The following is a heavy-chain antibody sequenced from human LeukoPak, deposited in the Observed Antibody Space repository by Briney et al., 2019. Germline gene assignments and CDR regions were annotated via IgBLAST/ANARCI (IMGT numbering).Heavy chain of an antibody. J-gene: IGHJ6*02. CDR1: GGSISSGIYY. Sequence: SETLSLTCTVSGGSISSGIYYWSWIRQHPGKGLEWIGYIYYSGSTYYNPSLESRVTISVDTSKNQFSLKLSSVTAADTAVYYCARGGSGYDSFYYYGIDVWGQGTTVTVSS. V-gene: IGHV4-31*03. D-gene: IGHD5-12*01. CDR3: ARGGSGYDSFYYYGIDV. CDR2: IYYSGST.